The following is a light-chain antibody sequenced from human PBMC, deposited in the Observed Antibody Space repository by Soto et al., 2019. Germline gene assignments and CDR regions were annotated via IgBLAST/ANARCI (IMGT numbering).Light chain of an antibody. V-gene: IGKV3-15*01. CDR3: QQYNNWPGT. CDR1: QSVSSSY. Sequence: EIVMTQSPATLSVSPGERATLSCRASQSVSSSYLAWYQQKAGQAPRLLVYGASTKATDMPGRFSGSGSGTEFTLTISSLQSEDFAVYYCQQYNNWPGTFGRGTRWIS. CDR2: GAS. J-gene: IGKJ1*01.